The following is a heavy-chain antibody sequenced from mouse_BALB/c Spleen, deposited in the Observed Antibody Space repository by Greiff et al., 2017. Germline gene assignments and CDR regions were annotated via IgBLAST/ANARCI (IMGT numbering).Heavy chain of an antibody. CDR1: GFNIKDTY. D-gene: IGHD2-14*01. V-gene: IGHV14-3*02. CDR3: ARGGYEVAWFAY. CDR2: IDPANGNT. Sequence: EVQLVESGAELVKPGASVKLSCTASGFNIKDTYMHWVKQRPEQGLEWIGRIDPANGNTKYDPKFQGKATITADTSSNTAYLQLSSLTSEDTAVYYCARGGYEVAWFAYWGQGTLVTVSA. J-gene: IGHJ3*01.